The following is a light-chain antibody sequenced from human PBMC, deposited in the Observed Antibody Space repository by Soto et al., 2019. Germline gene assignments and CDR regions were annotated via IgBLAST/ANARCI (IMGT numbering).Light chain of an antibody. J-gene: IGKJ1*01. V-gene: IGKV3-15*01. CDR3: LQYHNLWA. CDR2: RAS. Sequence: IVMTQSPATLSVSPGESATLSCRASQNIYYNVAWYQHRPGQAPRLLIYRASTRATGVPARFSGSGSGTEFTLTISSLQSEDFTDYSCLQYHNLWAFGQGTKVEI. CDR1: QNIYYN.